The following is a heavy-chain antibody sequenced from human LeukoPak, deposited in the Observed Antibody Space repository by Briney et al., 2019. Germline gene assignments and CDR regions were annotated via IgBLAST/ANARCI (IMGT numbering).Heavy chain of an antibody. CDR2: IKSKTDGGTT. CDR3: TTEGLTMVRGVIIRWYYFDY. J-gene: IGHJ4*02. Sequence: GGSLRLSCAASGFTFSNAWMSWVRQAPGKGLKWVGRIKSKTDGGTTDYAAPVKGRFTISRDDSKNTLYLQMNSLKTEDTAVYYCTTEGLTMVRGVIIRWYYFDYWGQGTLVTVSS. D-gene: IGHD3-10*01. CDR1: GFTFSNAW. V-gene: IGHV3-15*01.